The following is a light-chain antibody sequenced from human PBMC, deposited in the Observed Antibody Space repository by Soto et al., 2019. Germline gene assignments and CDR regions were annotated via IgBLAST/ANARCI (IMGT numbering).Light chain of an antibody. CDR3: KHYFSYPYA. V-gene: IGKV1-5*03. CDR2: KAS. J-gene: IGKJ2*01. Sequence: DIQVTQSPATLSASVGDTVSITCRASQSVLTWLAWYKQKPGKAPNLLIYKASRLREGVPSRFSGSGSGTDCTRTIISLQPDDFASYFCKHYFSYPYAFGQGTKLEI. CDR1: QSVLTW.